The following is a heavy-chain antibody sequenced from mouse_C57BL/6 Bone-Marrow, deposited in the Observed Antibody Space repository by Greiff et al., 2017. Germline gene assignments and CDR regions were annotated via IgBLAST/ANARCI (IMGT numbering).Heavy chain of an antibody. D-gene: IGHD2-3*01. CDR3: ARGGYSYYFDY. V-gene: IGHV1-78*01. CDR1: GYTFTDHT. Sequence: QVQLQQSDAELVKPGASVKISCKVSGYTFTDHTIHWMQQRPEQGLEWIGYIYPRDGSTKYDEKFKGQATLTADKSSSTAYMQLNSLRSEDTAVYFCARGGYSYYFDYWGQGTTLTVSS. CDR2: IYPRDGST. J-gene: IGHJ2*01.